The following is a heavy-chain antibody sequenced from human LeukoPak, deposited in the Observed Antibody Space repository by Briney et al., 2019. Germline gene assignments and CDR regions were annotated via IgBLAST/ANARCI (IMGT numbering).Heavy chain of an antibody. V-gene: IGHV3-74*01. D-gene: IGHD3-3*01. CDR3: AKDHYWSIDY. CDR1: GFTFSNYM. Sequence: GGSLRLSCAASGFTFSNYMMHWVRQAPGKGLVWVSRIKSDGITITYADSVKGRFTISRDNAKNTLYLQMNSLRAEDTGVYYCAKDHYWSIDYWGRGTLVTVSS. J-gene: IGHJ4*02. CDR2: IKSDGITI.